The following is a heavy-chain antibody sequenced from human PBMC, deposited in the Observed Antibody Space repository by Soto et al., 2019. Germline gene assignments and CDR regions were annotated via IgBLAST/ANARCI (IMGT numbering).Heavy chain of an antibody. CDR3: ARVPRGLIAEALLDY. CDR1: GFTFSSYG. D-gene: IGHD6-19*01. V-gene: IGHV3-33*01. Sequence: PGGSLRLSCAASGFTFSSYGMHWGRQAPGKGLEWVAVMWYDGSNKYYADSVKGRFTISRDNSKNTLYLQMNSLRVEDTAVYYCARVPRGLIAEALLDYWGQGTLVTVSS. J-gene: IGHJ4*02. CDR2: MWYDGSNK.